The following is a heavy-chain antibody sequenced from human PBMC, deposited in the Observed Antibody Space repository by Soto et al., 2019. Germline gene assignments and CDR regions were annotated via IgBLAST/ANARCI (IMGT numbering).Heavy chain of an antibody. CDR3: ARAGGATSIDAFDI. D-gene: IGHD5-12*01. CDR2: ISYDGSNK. CDR1: GFTFSIYA. J-gene: IGHJ3*02. V-gene: IGHV3-30-3*01. Sequence: GGSLRLSCAASGFTFSIYAMHWVRQAPGKGLEWVAVISYDGSNKYYADSVKGRFTISRDNSKNTLYLQMNSLRAEDTAVYYCARAGGATSIDAFDIWGQGTMVTVSS.